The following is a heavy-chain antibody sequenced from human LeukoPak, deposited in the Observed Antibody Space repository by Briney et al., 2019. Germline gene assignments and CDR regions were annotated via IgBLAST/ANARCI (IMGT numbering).Heavy chain of an antibody. CDR1: GDSISSGYY. CDR3: GSQREWSLTEYHFDY. Sequence: SETLSLTCTVSGDSISSGYYCGWIRPPPGKGLEWIGSVYHSGSTYYNPSLKSRVTISTDKSKNQFSLKLTSVTAADTAVYYCGSQREWSLTEYHFDYWGQGTLVTVSS. J-gene: IGHJ4*02. V-gene: IGHV4-38-2*02. D-gene: IGHD3-3*01. CDR2: VYHSGST.